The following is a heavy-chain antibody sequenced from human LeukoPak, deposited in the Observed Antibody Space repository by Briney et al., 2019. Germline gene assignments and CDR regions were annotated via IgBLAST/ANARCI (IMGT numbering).Heavy chain of an antibody. D-gene: IGHD3-10*02. CDR1: AFTFSRYG. J-gene: IGHJ6*04. CDR3: AELGITMIGGV. Sequence: GGSLRLSCAASAFTFSRYGMHWVRQAPGKGLEWVSYISSSGSTIYYADSVKGRFTISRDNAKNSLYLQMNSLRAEDTAVYYCAELGITMIGGVWGKGTTVTISS. CDR2: ISSSGSTI. V-gene: IGHV3-48*04.